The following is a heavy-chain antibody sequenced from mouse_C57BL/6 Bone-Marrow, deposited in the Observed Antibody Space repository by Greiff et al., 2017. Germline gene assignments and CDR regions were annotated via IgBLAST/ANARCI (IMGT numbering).Heavy chain of an antibody. V-gene: IGHV5-16*01. J-gene: IGHJ2*01. CDR3: ARERSWYFDY. CDR1: GFTFSDYY. Sequence: EVKLVESEGGLVQPGSSMKLSCTASGFTFSDYYMAWVRQVPEKGLEWVANINYDGSSTYYLDSLKSRFIISRDNAKNILYLQMSSRKAEDTAAYYCARERSWYFDYWGQGTTLTVSS. CDR2: INYDGSST.